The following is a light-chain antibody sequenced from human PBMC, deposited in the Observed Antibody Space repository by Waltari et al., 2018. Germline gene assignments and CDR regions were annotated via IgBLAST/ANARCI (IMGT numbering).Light chain of an antibody. CDR2: DVS. CDR1: SSDVGGSNS. J-gene: IGLJ3*02. V-gene: IGLV2-14*03. CDR3: SSYTSSSTVWV. Sequence: QSALTQPASVSGSPGQSLTISCPGTSSDVGGSNSVSWYQQHPGKAPKLMIYDVSNRPSGVSNRFSGSKSGNTASLTISGLQAEDEADYYCSSYTSSSTVWVFGGGTKLTVL.